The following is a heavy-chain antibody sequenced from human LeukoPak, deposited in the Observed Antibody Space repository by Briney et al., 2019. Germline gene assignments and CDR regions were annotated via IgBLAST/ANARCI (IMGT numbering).Heavy chain of an antibody. CDR2: INPNSGNT. CDR1: GYTFTGYY. Sequence: GASVKVSCKASGYTFTGYYMHWVRQAPGQGLEWMGRINPNSGNTGYAQKFQGRVTITRDTSISTAYMELSSLRSEDTAVYYCARGYDFWSGHSPLFDYWGQGTLVTVSS. D-gene: IGHD3-3*01. J-gene: IGHJ4*02. CDR3: ARGYDFWSGHSPLFDY. V-gene: IGHV1-8*03.